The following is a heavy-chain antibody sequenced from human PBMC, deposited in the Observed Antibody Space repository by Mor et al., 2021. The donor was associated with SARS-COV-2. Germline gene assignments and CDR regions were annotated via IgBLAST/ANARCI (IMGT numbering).Heavy chain of an antibody. D-gene: IGHD6-13*01. CDR2: NT. CDR3: ARDLRGGAQQLGRSTPGY. Sequence: NTKYSQKFQGRVTITRDTSASTAYMELSSLRSEDTAVYYCARDLRGGAQQLGRSTPGYWGQGTLVTVSS. J-gene: IGHJ4*02. V-gene: IGHV1-3*01.